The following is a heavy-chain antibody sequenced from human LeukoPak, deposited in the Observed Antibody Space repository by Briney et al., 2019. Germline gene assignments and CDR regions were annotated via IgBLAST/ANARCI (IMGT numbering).Heavy chain of an antibody. CDR3: AREKLRYFDWLSPGAFDI. Sequence: SETLSLTCTVSGGSISTYYWNWIRQPAGKGLEWIRRIYTSGSTNYNPSLKSRVTMSVDTSKNQFSLKLSSVTAADTAVYYCAREKLRYFDWLSPGAFDIWGQGTMVTVSS. J-gene: IGHJ3*02. D-gene: IGHD3-9*01. V-gene: IGHV4-4*07. CDR1: GGSISTYY. CDR2: IYTSGST.